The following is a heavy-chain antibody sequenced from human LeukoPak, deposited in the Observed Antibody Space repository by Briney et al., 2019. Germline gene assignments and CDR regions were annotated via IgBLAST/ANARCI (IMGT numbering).Heavy chain of an antibody. D-gene: IGHD3-22*01. CDR2: ISSSSSYI. V-gene: IGHV3-21*01. Sequence: PGGSLRLSCAASGFTFSSYSMNWVRQAPGKGLEWVSSISSSSSYIYYADSVKGRFTISRDNAKNSLYLQMNSLRAEDTAVYYCAKVGDSSGYCDYWGQGTLVTVSS. CDR1: GFTFSSYS. CDR3: AKVGDSSGYCDY. J-gene: IGHJ4*02.